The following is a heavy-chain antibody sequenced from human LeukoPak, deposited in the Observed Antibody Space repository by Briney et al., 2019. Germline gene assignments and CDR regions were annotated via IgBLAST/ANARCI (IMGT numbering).Heavy chain of an antibody. D-gene: IGHD1-1*01. V-gene: IGHV4-61*02. CDR2: IYTTGST. CDR1: GDSISSGSYY. J-gene: IGHJ4*02. CDR3: AREPGQLDY. Sequence: SETLSLTCTVSGDSISSGSYYWSWIRQPAGRGLEWIGRIYTTGSTNYNPSLKSRVTISVDTSKNQFPLKLSSVTAADTAVYYCAREPGQLDYWGQGTLVTVSS.